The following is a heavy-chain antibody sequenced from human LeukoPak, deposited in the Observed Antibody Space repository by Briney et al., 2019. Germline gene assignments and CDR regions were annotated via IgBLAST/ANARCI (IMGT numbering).Heavy chain of an antibody. CDR1: GYSISSGYY. D-gene: IGHD3-16*02. CDR2: IYHSGST. Sequence: SETLSLTCTVSGYSISSGYYWGWIRQPPGKGLEWIGSIYHSGSTYYNPSLKSRVTISVDTSKNQFSLKLSSVTAADTAVYYCASGRIYDYVWGSYRTMYYFDYWGQGTLVTVSS. V-gene: IGHV4-38-2*02. CDR3: ASGRIYDYVWGSYRTMYYFDY. J-gene: IGHJ4*02.